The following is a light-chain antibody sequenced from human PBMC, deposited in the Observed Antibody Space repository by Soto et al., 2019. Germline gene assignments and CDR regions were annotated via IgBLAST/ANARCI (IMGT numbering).Light chain of an antibody. Sequence: EIVLTQSHGTLSLSPGARVTLSCRASQSVSSNLAWYQQKPGQAPRLLIYGASTRATGIPARFSGSGSGTDFTLTISSLEPEDFAVYYCQQRSNWPITFGQGTRLEIK. CDR1: QSVSSN. CDR2: GAS. V-gene: IGKV3-11*01. J-gene: IGKJ5*01. CDR3: QQRSNWPIT.